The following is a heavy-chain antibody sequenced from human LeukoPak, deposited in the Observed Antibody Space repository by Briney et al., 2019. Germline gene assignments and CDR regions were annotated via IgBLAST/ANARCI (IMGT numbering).Heavy chain of an antibody. D-gene: IGHD5-12*01. CDR3: ARNDDIVAPGGY. CDR2: IKQDGSEK. V-gene: IGHV3-7*01. Sequence: GGSLRLSCAASAFTFSSYWMSWVRQAPGKGLEWVANIKQDGSEKYYVDSVKGRFTISRDNAKNSLYLQMNSLRAEDTAVYYCARNDDIVAPGGYWGQGTLVTVSS. CDR1: AFTFSSYW. J-gene: IGHJ4*02.